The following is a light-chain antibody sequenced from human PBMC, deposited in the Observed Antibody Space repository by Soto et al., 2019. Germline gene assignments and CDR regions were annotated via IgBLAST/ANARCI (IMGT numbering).Light chain of an antibody. CDR2: DAS. CDR1: QSVSSY. CDR3: QQRSNWIT. V-gene: IGKV3-11*01. J-gene: IGKJ5*01. Sequence: EIVLTQSPATLSLSPGERATLSCRASQSVSSYLAWYKQKPGQAPRLLIYDASTRATGIPVRFSGSGSGTDFSLTISSLEPEDFAVYYCQQRSNWITFGQGTRLE.